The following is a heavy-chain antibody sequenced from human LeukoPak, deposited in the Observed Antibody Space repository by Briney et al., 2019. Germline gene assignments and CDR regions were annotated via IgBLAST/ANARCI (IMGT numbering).Heavy chain of an antibody. Sequence: ASVKVSCKASGYTFTSSYMHWVRQAPGQGLEWMGIINPSGGSTTYAQKFQGRVTMTRDTSTSTVYMEPSSLRSEDTAVYYCARRVGKMGNFDYWGQGTLVTDSS. CDR3: ARRVGKMGNFDY. D-gene: IGHD5-24*01. CDR2: INPSGGST. V-gene: IGHV1-46*01. CDR1: GYTFTSSY. J-gene: IGHJ4*02.